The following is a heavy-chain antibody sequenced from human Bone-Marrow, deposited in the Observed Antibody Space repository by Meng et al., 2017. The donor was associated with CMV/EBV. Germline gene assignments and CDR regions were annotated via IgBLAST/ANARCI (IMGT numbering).Heavy chain of an antibody. D-gene: IGHD6-6*01. CDR3: AREYTNSSAHLGDYFDY. Sequence: ASVKVSCKASGYTFTGYYMHWVRQAPGQGLEWMGWINPNSGGTNYAQKFQGRVTMTRDTSISTAYMELSRLRSDDTAVYYCAREYTNSSAHLGDYFDYWGQGTLVTVSS. J-gene: IGHJ4*02. CDR2: INPNSGGT. V-gene: IGHV1-2*02. CDR1: GYTFTGYY.